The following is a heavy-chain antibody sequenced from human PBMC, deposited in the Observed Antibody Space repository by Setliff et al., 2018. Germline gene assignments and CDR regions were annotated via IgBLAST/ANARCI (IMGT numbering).Heavy chain of an antibody. D-gene: IGHD3-16*02. CDR2: IFHSGST. J-gene: IGHJ5*02. Sequence: PSETLSLTCAVSGSSITSSNWWSWVRQPPGKGLEWIGQIFHSGSTHYNPSLKSRLTISVDQSKNQFSLKLKSVTAAGTAVYYCARLESLGDLSLYGLWFDPWGQGTLVTVSS. V-gene: IGHV4-4*02. CDR3: ARLESLGDLSLYGLWFDP. CDR1: GSSITSSNW.